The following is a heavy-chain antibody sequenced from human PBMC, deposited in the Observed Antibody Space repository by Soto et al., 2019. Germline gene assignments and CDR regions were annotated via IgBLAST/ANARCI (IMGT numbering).Heavy chain of an antibody. CDR2: IIPIFGTA. D-gene: IGHD1-26*01. Sequence: SLKVSCKASGGTFSSYAISWVRQAPGQGLEWMGGIIPIFGTANYAQKFQGRVTITADESTSTAYMELSSLRSEDTAVYYCARMDNSGSYYVYYYGMDVWGQGTAVTVSS. CDR1: GGTFSSYA. J-gene: IGHJ6*02. CDR3: ARMDNSGSYYVYYYGMDV. V-gene: IGHV1-69*13.